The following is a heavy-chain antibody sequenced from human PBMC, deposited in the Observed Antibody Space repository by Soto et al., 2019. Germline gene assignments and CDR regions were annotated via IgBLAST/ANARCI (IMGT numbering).Heavy chain of an antibody. CDR1: GGSISSSNW. V-gene: IGHV4-4*02. CDR3: ARDPDSEEDCFDP. CDR2: IYHSGST. Sequence: SETLSLTCAVSGGSISSSNWWSWVRQPPGKGLGWIGEIYHSGSTNYNPSLKSRVTISVDKSKNQFSLKLSYVTAADTAVYYCARDPDSEEDCFDPWGQGTLVTVSS. J-gene: IGHJ5*02.